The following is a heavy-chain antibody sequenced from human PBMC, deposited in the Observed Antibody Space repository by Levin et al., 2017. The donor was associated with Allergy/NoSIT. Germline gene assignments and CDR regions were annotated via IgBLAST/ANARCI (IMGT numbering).Heavy chain of an antibody. D-gene: IGHD5/OR15-5a*01. V-gene: IGHV4-61*01. CDR3: VRNRIIVSGGNDYYYGMDV. CDR1: GGSVSSGTYY. Sequence: SETLSLTCSVSGGSVSSGTYYWSWIRRPPGKGLEWIGYINYRGGTKYNPSLESRVTISVDTSKNEFSLKVTSVTAADTAVYYCVRNRIIVSGGNDYYYGMDVWGQGTTVTVSS. CDR2: INYRGGT. J-gene: IGHJ6*02.